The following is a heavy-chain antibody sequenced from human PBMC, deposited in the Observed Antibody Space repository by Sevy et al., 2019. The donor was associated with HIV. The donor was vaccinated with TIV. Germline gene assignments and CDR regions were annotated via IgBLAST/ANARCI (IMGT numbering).Heavy chain of an antibody. CDR3: ASEGASPYSGYDYPARPGKHHFDY. Sequence: GGSLRLSCAASGFTFSSYSMNWVRQAPGKGLEWVSYISSSSSTIYYADSVKGRFTISRDNAKNSLYLQMNSLKDEDTAVYYWASEGASPYSGYDYPARPGKHHFDYWGQGTLVTVSS. V-gene: IGHV3-48*02. J-gene: IGHJ4*02. D-gene: IGHD5-12*01. CDR1: GFTFSSYS. CDR2: ISSSSSTI.